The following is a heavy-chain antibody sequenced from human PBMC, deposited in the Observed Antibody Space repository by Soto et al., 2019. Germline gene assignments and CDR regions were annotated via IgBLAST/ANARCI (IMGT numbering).Heavy chain of an antibody. V-gene: IGHV3-23*04. Sequence: EVQLVESGGGLVQPGGSLRLSCAASGFTFRSYAMSWVRQAPGKGLEWVSSISGSGGSAFYVDSVKGRFTISRDNSKNTLQLQMNSLRADDTAIYYCAKDTAVSGTFVVTFDSWGHGNLVTVSS. CDR3: AKDTAVSGTFVVTFDS. CDR2: ISGSGGSA. CDR1: GFTFRSYA. J-gene: IGHJ4*01. D-gene: IGHD6-19*01.